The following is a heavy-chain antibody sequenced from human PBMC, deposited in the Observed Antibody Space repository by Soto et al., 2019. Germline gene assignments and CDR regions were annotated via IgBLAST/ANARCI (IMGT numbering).Heavy chain of an antibody. CDR3: AGDYGDIPFDY. Sequence: QVQLVQSGAEVKKPGSSVKVSCKASGGTFSSYTISWVRQAPGQGLEWMGRIIPILGIANYAQKFQGRVTITADKSPSTAYMELSSLRSEDTAVYYCAGDYGDIPFDYWGQGTLVTVSS. V-gene: IGHV1-69*02. D-gene: IGHD4-17*01. CDR2: IIPILGIA. J-gene: IGHJ4*02. CDR1: GGTFSSYT.